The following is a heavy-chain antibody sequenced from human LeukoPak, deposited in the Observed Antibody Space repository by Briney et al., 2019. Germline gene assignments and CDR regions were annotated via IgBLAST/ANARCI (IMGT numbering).Heavy chain of an antibody. D-gene: IGHD1-26*01. Sequence: SETLSLTCTVSGGSISSSSYYWGWIRQPPGKGLEWIGSIYYSGSTYYNPSLKSRVTISVDTSKNQFSLKLSSVTAADTAVYYCAREGRSGSYLSYWSQGTLVTVSS. CDR3: AREGRSGSYLSY. CDR2: IYYSGST. V-gene: IGHV4-39*07. CDR1: GGSISSSSYY. J-gene: IGHJ4*02.